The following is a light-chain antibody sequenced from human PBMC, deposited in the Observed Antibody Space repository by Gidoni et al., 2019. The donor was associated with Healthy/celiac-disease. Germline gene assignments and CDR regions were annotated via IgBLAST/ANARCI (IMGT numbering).Light chain of an antibody. J-gene: IGKJ4*01. CDR1: QSVSSN. Sequence: EIVMTQSPATQSVSPGERATLSCRASQSVSSNLAWYQQKPGQAPRRLIYGASIRATGIPARFSGSGSGTEFTLTISILQSEDFAVYYCQQYNNWPLTFGGGTKVEIK. V-gene: IGKV3D-15*03. CDR3: QQYNNWPLT. CDR2: GAS.